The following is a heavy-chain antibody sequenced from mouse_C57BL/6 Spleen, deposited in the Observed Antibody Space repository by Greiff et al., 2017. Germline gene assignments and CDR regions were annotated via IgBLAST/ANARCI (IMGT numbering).Heavy chain of an antibody. V-gene: IGHV1-9*01. Sequence: QVQLKQSGAELMKPGASVKLSCKATGYTFTGYWIEWVKQRPGHGLEWIGEILPGSGSTNYNEKFKGKATFTADTSSNPAYMQLSSLTTEDSAIYYCARGGNYGSSYLYWYFDVWGTGTTVTVSS. D-gene: IGHD1-1*01. J-gene: IGHJ1*03. CDR1: GYTFTGYW. CDR3: ARGGNYGSSYLYWYFDV. CDR2: ILPGSGST.